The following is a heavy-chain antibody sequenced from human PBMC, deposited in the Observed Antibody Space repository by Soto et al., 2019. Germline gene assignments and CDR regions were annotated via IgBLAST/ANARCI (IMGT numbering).Heavy chain of an antibody. V-gene: IGHV3-30-3*01. D-gene: IGHD4-17*01. CDR1: GFTFSSYA. Sequence: QVQLVDSGGGVVQPGRSLRLSCAASGFTFSSYAMHWVRQAPGKGLEWVAVISYDGSNKYYADSVKGRFTISRDNSKNTLFLQMNSRRAEDTAVYYCARVGRLHYFDYWGQGTLVTVSS. J-gene: IGHJ4*02. CDR2: ISYDGSNK. CDR3: ARVGRLHYFDY.